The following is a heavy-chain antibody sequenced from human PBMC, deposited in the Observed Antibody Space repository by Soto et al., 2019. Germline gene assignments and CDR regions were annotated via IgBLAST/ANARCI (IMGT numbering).Heavy chain of an antibody. CDR3: ARDGYYGVTNDAFDI. CDR1: GGSISSGDYY. V-gene: IGHV4-30-4*02. D-gene: IGHD4-17*01. CDR2: IYYSGST. J-gene: IGHJ3*02. Sequence: SETLSLTCTVSGGSISSGDYYWSWIRQPPGKGLEWIGYIYYSGSTYYNPSLKSRVTISVDTSKNQFSLKLSSVTAADTAVYYCARDGYYGVTNDAFDIWGQGTMVTV.